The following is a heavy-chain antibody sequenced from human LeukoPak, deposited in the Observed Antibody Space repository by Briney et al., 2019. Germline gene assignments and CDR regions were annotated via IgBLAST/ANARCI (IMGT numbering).Heavy chain of an antibody. CDR1: GGSISSYY. V-gene: IGHV4-38-2*02. D-gene: IGHD2/OR15-2a*01. J-gene: IGHJ3*02. Sequence: PSETLSLTCTVSGGSISSYYWGWIRQPPGKGLEWIGSIYHSGSTYYNPSLKSRVTISVDTSKNQFSLKLSSVTAADTAVYYCARRNMITFDAFDIWGQGTMVTVSS. CDR2: IYHSGST. CDR3: ARRNMITFDAFDI.